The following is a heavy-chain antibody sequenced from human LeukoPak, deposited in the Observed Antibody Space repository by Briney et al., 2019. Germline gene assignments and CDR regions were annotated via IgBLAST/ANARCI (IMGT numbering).Heavy chain of an antibody. J-gene: IGHJ4*02. D-gene: IGHD5-24*01. CDR3: ARVGDGYNLNPVDY. V-gene: IGHV3-21*01. CDR2: ISSSSSYI. CDR1: GFTFSSYS. Sequence: PGGSLRLSCAASGFTFSSYSMNWVRQAPGKGLEWVSSISSSSSYIYYADSVKGRFTTSRDNAKNSLYLQMNSLRAEDTAVYYRARVGDGYNLNPVDYWGQGTLVTVSS.